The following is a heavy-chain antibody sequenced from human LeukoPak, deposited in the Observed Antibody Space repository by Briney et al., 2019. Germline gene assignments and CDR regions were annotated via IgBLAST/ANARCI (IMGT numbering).Heavy chain of an antibody. D-gene: IGHD5-12*01. V-gene: IGHV4-61*01. Sequence: SETLSLTCTVSGGSVSSGSYYWSWLRQPPGKGLEWIGYIYYSGSTNYNPSLKSRVTIPVDTSKNQFSLKLSSVTAADTAVYYCARGLYSGYDLGWFDPWGQGTLVTVSS. J-gene: IGHJ5*02. CDR2: IYYSGST. CDR3: ARGLYSGYDLGWFDP. CDR1: GGSVSSGSYY.